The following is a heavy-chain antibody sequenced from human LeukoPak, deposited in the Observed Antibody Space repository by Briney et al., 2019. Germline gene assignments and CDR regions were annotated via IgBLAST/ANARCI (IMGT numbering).Heavy chain of an antibody. CDR3: ARVSYDFPDY. J-gene: IGHJ4*02. CDR1: GFTFSSYA. Sequence: GGSLRLSCAASGFTFSSYAMHWVRQAPGKGLEWVAVISYDGSNKYYADSVKGRFTISRDNSKNTLYLQMNSLRAEDTAVYYCARVSYDFPDYWGQGTLVTVSS. CDR2: ISYDGSNK. V-gene: IGHV3-30-3*01. D-gene: IGHD3-3*01.